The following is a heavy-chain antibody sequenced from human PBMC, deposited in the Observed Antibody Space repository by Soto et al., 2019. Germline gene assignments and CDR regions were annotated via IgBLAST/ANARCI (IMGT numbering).Heavy chain of an antibody. Sequence: PSETLSLTCTVSGGSISSYYWSWIRQPPGKGLEWIGYIYYSGSTNYNPSLKGRVTISVDTSKNQFSLKLSSVTAADTAVYYCARAYGDYVFDYWGQGTLVTV. CDR2: IYYSGST. CDR3: ARAYGDYVFDY. J-gene: IGHJ4*02. D-gene: IGHD4-17*01. CDR1: GGSISSYY. V-gene: IGHV4-59*01.